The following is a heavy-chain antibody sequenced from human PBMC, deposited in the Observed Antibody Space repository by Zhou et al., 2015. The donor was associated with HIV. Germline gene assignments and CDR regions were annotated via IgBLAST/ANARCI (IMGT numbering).Heavy chain of an antibody. J-gene: IGHJ4*02. D-gene: IGHD3-22*01. CDR1: GYTFTRYG. CDR2: TSTYTGST. CDR3: ARTTYYDGSGYYYFDY. Sequence: QVHLVQSASEVKEPGASVKVSCKTSGYTFTRYGISWVRQAPGQGLEWMGRTSTYTGSTDSVQKFQGRVTMTTDTSTNTAYMDLRSLRSDDTAVYYCARTTYYDGSGYYYFDYWGQGTLITVSS. V-gene: IGHV1-18*01.